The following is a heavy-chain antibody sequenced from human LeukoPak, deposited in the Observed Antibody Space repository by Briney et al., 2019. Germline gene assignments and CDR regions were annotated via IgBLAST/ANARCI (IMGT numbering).Heavy chain of an antibody. V-gene: IGHV3-74*01. D-gene: IGHD6-6*01. J-gene: IGHJ4*02. CDR2: INSDGSST. Sequence: VSRINSDGSSTSYADSVKGRFTISRDNAKNTLYLQMNSLRAEDTAVYYCASTEYSSSEFDYWGQGTLVTVSS. CDR3: ASTEYSSSEFDY.